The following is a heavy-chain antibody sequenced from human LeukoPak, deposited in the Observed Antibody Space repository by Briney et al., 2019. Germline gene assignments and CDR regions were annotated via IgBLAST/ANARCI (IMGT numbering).Heavy chain of an antibody. D-gene: IGHD3-10*01. J-gene: IGHJ4*02. CDR1: GFTFSSYS. V-gene: IGHV3-21*01. CDR3: ARGEYMVRGVMITNFDF. CDR2: ISNSNSYM. Sequence: PGGSLRLSCAASGFTFSSYSMNWVRQAPGKGLEWVSSISNSNSYMYYADSVKGRFTISRDNAKNSLYLQMDSLRAEDTAVYYCARGEYMVRGVMITNFDFWGQGALVTVSS.